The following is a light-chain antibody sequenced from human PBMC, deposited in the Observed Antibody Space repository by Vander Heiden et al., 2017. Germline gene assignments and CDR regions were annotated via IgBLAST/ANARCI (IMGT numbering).Light chain of an antibody. CDR2: LGS. V-gene: IGKV2-28*01. CDR1: QSLLHSNGYNY. Sequence: IVMTPSPLSLPVTPGEPASISCRSSQSLLHSNGYNYLDWYLQKPGQSPQLLIYLGSNRASGVPDRFSGSGSGTDFTLKMRIVEAEDVGVYYCREALQTAWTFGPGTKVEIK. CDR3: REALQTAWT. J-gene: IGKJ1*01.